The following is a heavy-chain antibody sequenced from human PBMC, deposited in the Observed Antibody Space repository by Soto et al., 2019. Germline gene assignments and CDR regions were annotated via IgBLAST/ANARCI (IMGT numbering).Heavy chain of an antibody. CDR1: EYTFSRCD. Sequence: ASVKVSCKTSEYTFSRCDINWVRQATGHGLEWMGWMNPNSGNTGYAQKFQGRVTMTRNTSISTAYMELSSLRSEDTAVYYCARGFVLIMYAPNVDIWGQGTMVTVSS. CDR2: MNPNSGNT. J-gene: IGHJ3*02. D-gene: IGHD2-8*01. V-gene: IGHV1-8*01. CDR3: ARGFVLIMYAPNVDI.